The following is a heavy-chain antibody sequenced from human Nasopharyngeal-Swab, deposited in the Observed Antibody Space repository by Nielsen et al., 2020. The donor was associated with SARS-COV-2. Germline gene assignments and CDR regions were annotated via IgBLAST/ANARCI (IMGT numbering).Heavy chain of an antibody. Sequence: GAGKVSGKASGYTCTSNGSSGERQAPGQGQEGMGWISAYNGNTNYAQKLQGRVTMTTDTSTSTAYMELRSLRSDDTAVYYCASTLLYCSSTSCYHDAFDIWGQGTMVTVSS. CDR2: ISAYNGNT. J-gene: IGHJ3*02. V-gene: IGHV1-18*01. D-gene: IGHD2-2*01. CDR1: GYTCTSNG. CDR3: ASTLLYCSSTSCYHDAFDI.